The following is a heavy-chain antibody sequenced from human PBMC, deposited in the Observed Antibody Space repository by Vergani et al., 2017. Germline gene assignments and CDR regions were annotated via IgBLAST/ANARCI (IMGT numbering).Heavy chain of an antibody. CDR2: IYYSGST. CDR3: ARGRRYYGSWKDPSYYIDV. D-gene: IGHD3-10*01. CDR1: GGSISSGGYY. V-gene: IGHV4-31*03. Sequence: QVQLQESGPGLVKPSQTLSLTCTVSGGSISSGGYYWSWIRQPPGKGLEWIGYIYYSGSTYYNQSLKRRVTISVDTSKTRFSLKLSSVTAADTAVYYCARGRRYYGSWKDPSYYIDVWGKGPTVTVSS. J-gene: IGHJ6*03.